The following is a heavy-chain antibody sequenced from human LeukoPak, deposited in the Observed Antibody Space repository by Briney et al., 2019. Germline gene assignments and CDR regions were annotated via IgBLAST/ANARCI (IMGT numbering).Heavy chain of an antibody. V-gene: IGHV4-61*02. J-gene: IGHJ3*02. CDR1: GGSISSGSYY. D-gene: IGHD4-23*01. CDR2: IYTSGST. CDR3: ARGLTTVVLDAFDI. Sequence: SETLSLTCTVSGGSISSGSYYWSWIRQPAGKGLEWIGRIYTSGSTNYNPSLKSRVTISVDTSKNQFSLKLSSVTAADTAVYYCARGLTTVVLDAFDIWGQGTMVTVSS.